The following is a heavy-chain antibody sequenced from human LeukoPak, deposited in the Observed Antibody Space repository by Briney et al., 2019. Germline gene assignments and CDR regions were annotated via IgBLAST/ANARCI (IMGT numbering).Heavy chain of an antibody. J-gene: IGHJ4*02. CDR2: ISGSGGST. D-gene: IGHD6-19*01. V-gene: IGHV3-23*01. CDR3: AKLPYSSGWYWLDY. Sequence: GGSLRLSCAASGFTLSSYAMSWVRQAPGKGLEWVSAISGSGGSTYYADSVKGRFTISRDNSKNTLYLQMNSLRAEDTAVYYCAKLPYSSGWYWLDYWGQGTLVTVSS. CDR1: GFTLSSYA.